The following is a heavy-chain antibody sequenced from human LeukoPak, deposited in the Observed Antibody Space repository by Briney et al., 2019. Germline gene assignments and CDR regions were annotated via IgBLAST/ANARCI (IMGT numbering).Heavy chain of an antibody. D-gene: IGHD3-10*01. CDR1: GLSFKSYT. Sequence: GGSLRLSCAASGLSFKSYTMNWIRQAPGKGLEWVSYISSTSSTIYYADSVAGRFTISRDNSKNTLYLQMNSLRAEDTAVYYCAKGQASDIYKYYFDYWGQGTLVTVSS. V-gene: IGHV3-48*01. J-gene: IGHJ4*02. CDR3: AKGQASDIYKYYFDY. CDR2: ISSTSSTI.